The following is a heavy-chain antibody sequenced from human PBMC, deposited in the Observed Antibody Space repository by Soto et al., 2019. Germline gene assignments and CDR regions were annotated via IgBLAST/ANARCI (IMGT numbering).Heavy chain of an antibody. CDR1: GGTFSSDA. CDR3: ERDLTLWSGYYNGYYYGMDV. CDR2: IIPIFGTA. V-gene: IGHV1-69*13. D-gene: IGHD3-3*01. Sequence: SVKVSCKASGGTFSSDAISWVRQAPGQGPEWMGGIIPIFGTANYAQKFQDRVTITADESTSTAYMELSSLRSEDTAVYYCERDLTLWSGYYNGYYYGMDVWGQGTTVTVSS. J-gene: IGHJ6*02.